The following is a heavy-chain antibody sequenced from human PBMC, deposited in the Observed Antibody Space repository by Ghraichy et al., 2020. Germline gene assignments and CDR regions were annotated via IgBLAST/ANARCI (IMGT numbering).Heavy chain of an antibody. CDR1: GGSFSGYY. CDR3: ASGGSGYDWGYYFDY. D-gene: IGHD5-12*01. V-gene: IGHV4-34*01. CDR2: INHSGST. J-gene: IGHJ4*02. Sequence: SETLSLTCAVYGGSFSGYYWSWIRQPPGKGLEWIGEINHSGSTNYNPSLKSRVTISVDTSKNQFSLKLSSVTAADTAVYYCASGGSGYDWGYYFDYWGQGTLVTVSS.